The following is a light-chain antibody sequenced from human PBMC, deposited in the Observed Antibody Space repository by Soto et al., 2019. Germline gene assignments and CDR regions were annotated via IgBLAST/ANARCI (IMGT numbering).Light chain of an antibody. J-gene: IGKJ4*01. CDR1: QSVSSSF. V-gene: IGKV3-20*01. CDR2: GAS. Sequence: EIVVTQSPGTLSLSPGERATLSCRASQSVSSSFLAWYQQKPGQAPRLLIYGASSRATGIPDRFSGSGSGTDFTLTISRLEPEDFAVYYCQQYDSSPLTFGGGTKLEIK. CDR3: QQYDSSPLT.